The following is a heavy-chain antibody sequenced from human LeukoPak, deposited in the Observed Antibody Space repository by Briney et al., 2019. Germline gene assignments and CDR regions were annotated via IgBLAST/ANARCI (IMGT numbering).Heavy chain of an antibody. CDR2: IKEDGREE. Sequence: GGSLRLSCAASGFTFSSYWMSWVRQAPGKGLEWVATIKEDGREEYYVDSVKGRFTISRDNSKNTLYLQMNSLRAEDTAIYYCARDSPTFDIWGQGTMVTVSS. CDR1: GFTFSSYW. CDR3: ARDSPTFDI. J-gene: IGHJ3*02. V-gene: IGHV3-7*05.